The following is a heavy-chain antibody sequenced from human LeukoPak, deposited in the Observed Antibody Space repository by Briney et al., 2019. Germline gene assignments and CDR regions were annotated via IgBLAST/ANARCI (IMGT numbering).Heavy chain of an antibody. CDR1: GFTFSSYA. V-gene: IGHV3-23*01. Sequence: QTGGSLRLSCAASGFTFSSYAMSWVRQAPGKGLEWVSTISGSGSSTYYADSVKGRVTISRDNSKKTLYLQMDSLRAADTAVYYCAKDHITLIRGLTEDRGLLFDFWGQGTLVTVSS. J-gene: IGHJ4*02. CDR3: AKDHITLIRGLTEDRGLLFDF. CDR2: ISGSGSST. D-gene: IGHD3-10*01.